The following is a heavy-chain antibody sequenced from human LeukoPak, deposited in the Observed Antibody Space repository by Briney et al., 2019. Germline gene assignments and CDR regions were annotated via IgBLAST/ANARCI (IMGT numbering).Heavy chain of an antibody. CDR3: ARAGGGYSYLQH. D-gene: IGHD1-26*01. CDR1: GYTFTSYA. V-gene: IGHV1-3*01. Sequence: ASVKVSCKASGYTFTSYAMHWVRQAPGQRLEWMGWINAGNGNTKYSQKFQGRVTITRDTSASTAYMELSSLRSEDTAVYYCARAGGGYSYLQHWGQGTLVTVSS. CDR2: INAGNGNT. J-gene: IGHJ1*01.